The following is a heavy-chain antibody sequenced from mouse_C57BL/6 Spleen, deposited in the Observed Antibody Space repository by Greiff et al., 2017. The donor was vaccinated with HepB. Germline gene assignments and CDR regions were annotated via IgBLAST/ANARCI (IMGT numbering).Heavy chain of an antibody. V-gene: IGHV1-72*01. CDR3: ARGDMDYGSGVRFDY. Sequence: QVQLQQPGAELVKPGASVKLSCKASGYTFTSYWMHWVTQRPGRGLEWIGRIAPNSGGTKYNEKFKSKATLTVDKPSSTAYMQLSSLTSEDSAVYYCARGDMDYGSGVRFDYWGQGTTLTVSS. CDR2: IAPNSGGT. J-gene: IGHJ2*01. D-gene: IGHD1-1*01. CDR1: GYTFTSYW.